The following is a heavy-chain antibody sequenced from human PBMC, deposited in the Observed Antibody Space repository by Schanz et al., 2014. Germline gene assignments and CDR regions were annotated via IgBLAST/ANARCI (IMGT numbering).Heavy chain of an antibody. V-gene: IGHV3-21*01. CDR2: ISPSSSYI. CDR3: ARVELSVYYYAMDV. CDR1: GFTFSDHY. J-gene: IGHJ6*02. Sequence: PGGSLRLSCAASGFTFSDHYMEWVRQAPGKGLEYISSISPSSSYIYYADSVKGRFTISRDNAKNSLYLQMNSLRAEDAAVYYCARVELSVYYYAMDVWGQGTTVTVSS. D-gene: IGHD2-15*01.